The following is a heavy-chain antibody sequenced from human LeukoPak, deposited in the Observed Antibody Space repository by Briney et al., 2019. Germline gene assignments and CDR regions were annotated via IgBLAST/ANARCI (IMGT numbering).Heavy chain of an antibody. Sequence: GGSLRLSCAASAFTFSSYWMAWVRQAPGKGLEWVANVKQDGSEKYYADSVKGRFTISRDNAKNSLYLQMNSLGAEGTAVYYCAKCVTKPYYGLDVWGQGTTVTVSS. CDR1: AFTFSSYW. CDR2: VKQDGSEK. V-gene: IGHV3-7*05. D-gene: IGHD4-17*01. J-gene: IGHJ6*02. CDR3: AKCVTKPYYGLDV.